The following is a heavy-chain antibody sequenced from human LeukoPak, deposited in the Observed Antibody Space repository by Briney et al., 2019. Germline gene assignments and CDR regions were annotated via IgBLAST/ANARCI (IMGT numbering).Heavy chain of an antibody. D-gene: IGHD4-4*01. V-gene: IGHV1-8*02. CDR3: ARGNRRLRVTPIGY. CDR2: MHPNSGNT. J-gene: IGHJ4*02. Sequence: GASVKVSRKSSGGTFSSYAIHWVRQATGQGLEWMGWMHPNSGNTGYAQKFQGRVTMTRNTSISTAYMELSSLRSEDTAVYYCARGNRRLRVTPIGYWGQGTLVTVSS. CDR1: GGTFSSYA.